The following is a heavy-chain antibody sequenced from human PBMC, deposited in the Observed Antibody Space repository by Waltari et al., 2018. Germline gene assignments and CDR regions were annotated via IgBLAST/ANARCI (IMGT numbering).Heavy chain of an antibody. CDR2: ISYDGMNT. CDR1: GYLFCCYA. CDR3: AKDDYGDEYFQH. J-gene: IGHJ1*01. V-gene: IGHV3-30*18. Sequence: QVHLVESGGDVVQPGRSLRLPCTAPGYLFCCYARHWVRQAPGKGLEWVALISYDGMNTKYTSSVEGRFTISRDNTKNTLFLQMNSLRVDDTAVYYCAKDDYGDEYFQHWGQGTLLIVSS. D-gene: IGHD4-17*01.